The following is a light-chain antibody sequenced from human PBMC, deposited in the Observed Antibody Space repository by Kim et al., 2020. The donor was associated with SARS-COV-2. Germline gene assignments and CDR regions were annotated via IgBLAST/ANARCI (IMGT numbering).Light chain of an antibody. CDR1: QSVSNNF. CDR3: QQFATSLS. CDR2: CVS. Sequence: EIVLTQSPGTLSLSPGERATLSCRASQSVSNNFLAWYQHKPGQAPRLLIYCVSIRATDTPDRFSGSGSGTDFTLTISRLQPEDFGVYYCQQFATSLSFGGGTKVDIK. V-gene: IGKV3-20*01. J-gene: IGKJ4*01.